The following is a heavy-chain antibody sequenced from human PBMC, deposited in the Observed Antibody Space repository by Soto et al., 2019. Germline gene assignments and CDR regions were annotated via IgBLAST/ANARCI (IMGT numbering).Heavy chain of an antibody. CDR1: GYTFTGYY. CDR3: ARGDSTDCSNGVCSFFYNHDMDV. CDR2: INPNSGDT. J-gene: IGHJ6*02. Sequence: ASVKVSCKASGYTFTGYYVHWVRQAPGQGLEWMGWINPNSGDTYLAQRFQGWVTMTRDTSISTASMELTRLTSDDTAIYYCARGDSTDCSNGVCSFFYNHDMDVWGQGTTVTVSS. D-gene: IGHD2-8*01. V-gene: IGHV1-2*04.